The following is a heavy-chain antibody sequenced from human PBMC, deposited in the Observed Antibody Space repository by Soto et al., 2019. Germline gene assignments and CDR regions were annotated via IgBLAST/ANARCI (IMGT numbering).Heavy chain of an antibody. CDR2: ISGSGSST. CDR3: ARRSPSWAFDI. V-gene: IGHV3-23*01. J-gene: IGHJ3*02. CDR1: WFTFVGLG. Sequence: GGSLRLSFGASWFTFVGLGISWVRQAPGKGLEWVSAISGSGSSTYYADSVKGRFTISRDNSKNTLYLQMNSLRAEDTAVYYCARRSPSWAFDIWGQGTMVTVSS. D-gene: IGHD2-15*01.